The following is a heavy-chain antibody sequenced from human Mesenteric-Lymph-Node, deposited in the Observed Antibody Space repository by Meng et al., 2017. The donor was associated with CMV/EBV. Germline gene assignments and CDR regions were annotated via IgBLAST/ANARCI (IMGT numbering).Heavy chain of an antibody. D-gene: IGHD3-9*01. J-gene: IGHJ4*02. CDR3: ARGSSYDILTGYFDY. V-gene: IGHV4-34*01. Sequence: QVPLPQWGAGLLQPSATLSVTCAVYGGSFSGYYWNWIRQSPEKGLEWIGEINHSGSTTYNPSFTSRIIISVDTSTNQISLNMSSVPAADTAVYYCARGSSYDILTGYFDYWGQGALVTVSS. CDR2: INHSGST. CDR1: GGSFSGYY.